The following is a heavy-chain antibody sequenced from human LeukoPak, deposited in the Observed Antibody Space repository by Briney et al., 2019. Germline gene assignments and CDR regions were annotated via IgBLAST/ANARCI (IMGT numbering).Heavy chain of an antibody. CDR1: GFTFSSYA. CDR3: AKGTSSSWTYFDY. J-gene: IGHJ4*02. D-gene: IGHD6-13*01. Sequence: PGGSLRLSCAASGFTFSSYAMSWARQAPGKGLEWVSVISGSDSSTYYADSVKGRLTISRDNSKNTLYLQMNSLRAEDTAVYYCAKGTSSSWTYFDYWGQGTLVTASS. V-gene: IGHV3-23*01. CDR2: ISGSDSST.